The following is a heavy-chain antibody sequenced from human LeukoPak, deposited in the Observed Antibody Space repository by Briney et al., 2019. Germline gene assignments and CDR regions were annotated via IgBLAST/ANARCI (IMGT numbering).Heavy chain of an antibody. CDR2: INSDGSST. J-gene: IGHJ4*02. CDR1: GFTFRSYW. CDR3: ARDGIVGATDTYYFDY. D-gene: IGHD1-26*01. V-gene: IGHV3-74*01. Sequence: GGSLRLSCAASGFTFRSYWMHWVCQAPGKGLVWVSRINSDGSSTSYADSVKGRFTISRDNAKNSLYLQMNSLRAEDTAVYYCARDGIVGATDTYYFDYWGQGTLVTVSS.